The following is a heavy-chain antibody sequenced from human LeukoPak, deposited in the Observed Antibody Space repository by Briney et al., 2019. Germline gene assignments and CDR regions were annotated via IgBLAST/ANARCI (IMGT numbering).Heavy chain of an antibody. CDR3: ARVATMVRENYYYYMDV. J-gene: IGHJ6*03. V-gene: IGHV1-18*04. D-gene: IGHD3-10*01. CDR1: GYTFTGYY. Sequence: ASVKVSCKASGYTFTGYYMHWVRQAPGQGLEWMGWISAYNGNTNYAQKLQGRVTMTTDTSTSTAYMELRSLRSDDTAVYYCARVATMVRENYYYYMDVWGKGTTVTISS. CDR2: ISAYNGNT.